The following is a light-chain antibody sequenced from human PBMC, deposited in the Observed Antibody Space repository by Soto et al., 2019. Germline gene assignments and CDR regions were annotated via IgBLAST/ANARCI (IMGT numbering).Light chain of an antibody. J-gene: IGKJ1*01. CDR2: GAS. CDR3: QQYNNWPWT. Sequence: EITMTQSPATLSVSPGERATLSCRAGQSVGSNLAWYQHKPGQAPRLLIYGASTRPTGIPGRISGSGSGTEFTLTISSLQSEDSALYFCQQYNNWPWTFGQGTKVEIK. V-gene: IGKV3-15*01. CDR1: QSVGSN.